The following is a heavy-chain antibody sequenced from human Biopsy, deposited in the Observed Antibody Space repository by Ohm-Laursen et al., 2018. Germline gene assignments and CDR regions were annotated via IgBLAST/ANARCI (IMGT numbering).Heavy chain of an antibody. CDR3: ARDPLNGHKHFDY. J-gene: IGHJ4*02. D-gene: IGHD2-8*01. CDR1: SYTFTDYN. CDR2: INCKTGAT. V-gene: IGHV1-2*02. Sequence: ASVKASCKASSYTFTDYNIHWMRQAPGQGLEWLGYINCKTGATNYAQKLQGTVTMTRDTSISTAYLALGSLRSADTAIYYCARDPLNGHKHFDYWGQGSLVTVSS.